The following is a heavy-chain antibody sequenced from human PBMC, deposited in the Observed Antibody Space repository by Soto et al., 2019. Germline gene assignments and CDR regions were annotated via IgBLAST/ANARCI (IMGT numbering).Heavy chain of an antibody. J-gene: IGHJ4*02. V-gene: IGHV3-23*01. Sequence: GGSLRLSCAASGFTFSSYAMSWVRQAPGKGLEWVSAISGSGGSTYYADSVKGRFTISRDNSKNTLYLQMNSLRAEDTSVYYCAKLPYYGSGSYFDYWGQGTLVTVSS. CDR1: GFTFSSYA. CDR2: ISGSGGST. D-gene: IGHD3-10*01. CDR3: AKLPYYGSGSYFDY.